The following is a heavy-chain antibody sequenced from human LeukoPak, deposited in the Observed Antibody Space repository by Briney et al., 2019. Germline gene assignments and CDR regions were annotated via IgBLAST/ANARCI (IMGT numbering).Heavy chain of an antibody. CDR3: ARSLSSSWYSIFYYYGMDV. CDR1: GYTFTSYD. CDR2: MNPNSGNT. J-gene: IGHJ6*02. V-gene: IGHV1-8*01. D-gene: IGHD6-13*01. Sequence: ASVKVSCKASGYTFTSYDINWVRQATGQGLEWMGWMNPNSGNTGYAQKFQSRVTMTRNTSISTAYMELSSLRSEDTAVYYCARSLSSSWYSIFYYYGMDVWGQGTTVTVSS.